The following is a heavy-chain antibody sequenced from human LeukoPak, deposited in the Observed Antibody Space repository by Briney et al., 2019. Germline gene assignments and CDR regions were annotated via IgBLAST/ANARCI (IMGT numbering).Heavy chain of an antibody. CDR1: GLTFGTSA. D-gene: IGHD3-16*01. CDR2: VSFDGSNE. CDR3: ASTSRSNY. Sequence: PGRSLRLSCADSGLTFGTSAMHWARQAPGKGLEWVAVVSFDGSNEKYADSVRGRFTISRDNAKNSLYLQLNNLRDEDTAVYYCASTSRSNYWGQGTLVTVSS. J-gene: IGHJ4*02. V-gene: IGHV3-30-3*01.